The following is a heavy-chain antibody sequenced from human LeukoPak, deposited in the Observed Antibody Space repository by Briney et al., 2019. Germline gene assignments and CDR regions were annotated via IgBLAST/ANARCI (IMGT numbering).Heavy chain of an antibody. D-gene: IGHD3-22*01. CDR3: ARISDHYDSSGYSVFDY. V-gene: IGHV2-70*11. CDR1: GFSLRSSGMC. CDR2: IDWDDDK. J-gene: IGHJ4*02. Sequence: ESGPTLVNPTQTLTLTCTSFGFSLRSSGMCVSWIRQPPGKALEWLARIDWDDDKYYSTSLKTRLTISKDTSKNQVVLTMINMDPVDTATYYCARISDHYDSSGYSVFDYWGQGILVTVSS.